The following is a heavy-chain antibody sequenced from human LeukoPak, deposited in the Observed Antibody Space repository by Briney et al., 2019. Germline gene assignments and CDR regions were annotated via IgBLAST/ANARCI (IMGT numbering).Heavy chain of an antibody. Sequence: GSSVKVSCKASGGTFSSYAISWVRQAPGQGLEWMGRIIPILGIANYAQKFQGRVTITADKTTSTAYMELSSLRSEDTAVYYCARSNYYDSSGYYSVYWGRGTLVTVSS. CDR1: GGTFSSYA. CDR3: ARSNYYDSSGYYSVY. J-gene: IGHJ4*02. CDR2: IIPILGIA. D-gene: IGHD3-22*01. V-gene: IGHV1-69*04.